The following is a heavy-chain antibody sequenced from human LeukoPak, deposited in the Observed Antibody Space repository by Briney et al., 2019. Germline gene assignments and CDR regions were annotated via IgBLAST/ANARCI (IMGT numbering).Heavy chain of an antibody. D-gene: IGHD6-6*01. CDR3: ARRGYSSSSRGYFQH. V-gene: IGHV3-48*04. Sequence: PGGSLRLSCAASGFTFSSYSMTWVRQAPGKGLEWVSYISRSGSTIYYADSVKGRFTISRDNAKNSLYLQMNSLRAEDTAVYYCARRGYSSSSRGYFQHWGQGTLVTVSS. CDR2: ISRSGSTI. CDR1: GFTFSSYS. J-gene: IGHJ1*01.